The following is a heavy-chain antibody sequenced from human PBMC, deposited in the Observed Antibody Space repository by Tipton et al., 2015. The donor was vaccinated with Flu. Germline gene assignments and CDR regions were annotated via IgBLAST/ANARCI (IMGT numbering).Heavy chain of an antibody. Sequence: TLSLTFVVSGDSIRGPYYWAWVRQPPGKALEWLGNIFHTGSMYYNPSLGSRLTLSVDRSKNQFSLKLTSVTAADTAVYFCARRDFSNYVSEPKNWFDAWGPGVLVSVSS. J-gene: IGHJ5*02. CDR1: GDSIRGPYY. V-gene: IGHV4-38-2*01. CDR3: ARRDFSNYVSEPKNWFDA. D-gene: IGHD3-10*01. CDR2: IFHTGSM.